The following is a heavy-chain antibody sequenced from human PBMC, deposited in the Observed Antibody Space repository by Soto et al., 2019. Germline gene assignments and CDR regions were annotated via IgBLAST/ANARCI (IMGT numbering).Heavy chain of an antibody. D-gene: IGHD2-2*01. CDR2: INNSGST. CDR3: ARAFKFSYCSSTSCYANWFDP. Sequence: QVQLQQWGAGLLKPSETLSLTCAVYGGSFSGYYWSWIRQPPGKGLEWIGEINNSGSTNYNPSLKSRVTISVDTSKNQFSLKLSSVTAADTAVYYCARAFKFSYCSSTSCYANWFDPWGQGTLVTVSS. V-gene: IGHV4-34*01. CDR1: GGSFSGYY. J-gene: IGHJ5*02.